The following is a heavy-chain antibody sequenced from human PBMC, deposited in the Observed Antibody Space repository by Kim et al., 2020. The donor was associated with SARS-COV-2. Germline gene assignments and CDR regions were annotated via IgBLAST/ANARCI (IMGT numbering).Heavy chain of an antibody. D-gene: IGHD5-18*01. CDR2: ISATGYTI. CDR1: GFTIGSQS. CDR3: ARAHNGSRYGYWYFDL. Sequence: GGSLRLSCVASGFTIGSQSLNWVRQAPGKGLEWISYISATGYTIYYADSVKGRFTLSKDIAKNSLFLEMTSLRDEDTAMYFCARAHNGSRYGYWYFDLWG. V-gene: IGHV3-48*02. J-gene: IGHJ2*01.